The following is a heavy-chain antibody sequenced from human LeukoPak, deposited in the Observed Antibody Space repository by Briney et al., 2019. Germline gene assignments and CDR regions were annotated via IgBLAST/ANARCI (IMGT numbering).Heavy chain of an antibody. D-gene: IGHD3-3*01. CDR1: RFTFSSYA. V-gene: IGHV3-23*01. CDR3: AKPPVLRFLEWFTYVDY. Sequence: GGSLRLSCAASRFTFSSYAMSWVRQAPGKGLEWVSAISGSGGSTYYADSVKGRFTISRDNSKNTLYLQMNSLRAEDTAVYYCAKPPVLRFLEWFTYVDYWGQGTLVTVSS. J-gene: IGHJ4*02. CDR2: ISGSGGST.